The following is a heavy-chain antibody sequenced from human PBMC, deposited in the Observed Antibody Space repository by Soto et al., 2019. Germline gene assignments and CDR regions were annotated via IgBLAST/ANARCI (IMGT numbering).Heavy chain of an antibody. CDR3: ASRGYYDFWSGYYTLSYFDH. V-gene: IGHV4-39*01. D-gene: IGHD3-3*01. Sequence: QLQLQESGPGLVKPSETLSLTCTVSGGSISSSSYYWGWIRQPPGKGLEWIGSIYHSGSTYYNPSLKSRVTISVDTSKNQFSLKLSSVTAADTAVYYGASRGYYDFWSGYYTLSYFDHWGQGTLVTVSS. CDR1: GGSISSSSYY. J-gene: IGHJ4*02. CDR2: IYHSGST.